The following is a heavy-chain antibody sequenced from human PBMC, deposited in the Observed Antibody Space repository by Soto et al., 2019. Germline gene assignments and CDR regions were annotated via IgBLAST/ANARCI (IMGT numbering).Heavy chain of an antibody. J-gene: IGHJ3*02. CDR3: AKVKEYYYDSSGYYYPDDAFDI. CDR2: ISYDGSNK. Sequence: QVQLVESGGGVVQPGRSMRLSCAASGFTFSSYGMHWVRQAPGKGLEWVAVISYDGSNKYYADSVKGRFTISRDNSKNTLYLQMNSLRAEDTAVYYCAKVKEYYYDSSGYYYPDDAFDIWGQETMVTVSS. V-gene: IGHV3-30*18. D-gene: IGHD3-22*01. CDR1: GFTFSSYG.